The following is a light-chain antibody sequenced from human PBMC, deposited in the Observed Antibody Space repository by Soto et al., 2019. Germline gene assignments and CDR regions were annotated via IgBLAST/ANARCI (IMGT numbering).Light chain of an antibody. CDR2: DAS. Sequence: DIQMTQSPSSLSASVGDRVIITCRASQSISSWLAWYQQRPGKAPKLLIYDASSLESGVPSRFSGSGSGTEFTLTISXLQPXDFAAYYCXQYNSYSWTFGQGTKVDI. V-gene: IGKV1-5*01. J-gene: IGKJ1*01. CDR1: QSISSW. CDR3: XQYNSYSWT.